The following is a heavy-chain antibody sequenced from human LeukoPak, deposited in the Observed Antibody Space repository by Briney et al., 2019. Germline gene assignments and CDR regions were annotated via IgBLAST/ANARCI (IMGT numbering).Heavy chain of an antibody. CDR2: IYPGDSDT. CDR1: GYSFTSYW. Sequence: GESLKISCXGSGYSFTSYWIGWVRQMPGKGLEWMGIIYPGDSDTRDSPSFQGQVTISADKSISTAYLQWSSLKASDTAMYYCATSPFNGGYAEYFQHWGQGTLVTVSS. D-gene: IGHD2-8*01. CDR3: ATSPFNGGYAEYFQH. V-gene: IGHV5-51*01. J-gene: IGHJ1*01.